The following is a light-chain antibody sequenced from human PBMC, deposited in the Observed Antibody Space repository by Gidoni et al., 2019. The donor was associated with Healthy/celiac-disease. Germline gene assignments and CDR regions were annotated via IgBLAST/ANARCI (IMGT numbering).Light chain of an antibody. J-gene: IGKJ1*01. CDR1: QSVSSSY. Sequence: DIVLTQSPVTLSLSPGERATLSCRAIQSVSSSYLAWYQQKPGQAPRLLIYGASSRATGIPDRFSGSGSGTDFTLTISRLEPEDFAVYYCQQYGSSPAWTFGQGTKVEIK. CDR3: QQYGSSPAWT. CDR2: GAS. V-gene: IGKV3-20*01.